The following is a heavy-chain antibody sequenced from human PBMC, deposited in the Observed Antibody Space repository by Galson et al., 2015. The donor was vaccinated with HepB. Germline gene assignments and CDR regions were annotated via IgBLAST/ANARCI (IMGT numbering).Heavy chain of an antibody. J-gene: IGHJ4*02. V-gene: IGHV3-53*01. Sequence: SLRLSCAASGFTFSSYAMHWVRQAPGKGLEWVSVIYSVGDTYYADSVKGRFTISRDNSKNTVYLQMNSLRAEDTAMYYCARGYSKSWYSGLGYWGQGTLVTVSS. D-gene: IGHD5-12*01. CDR1: GFTFSSYA. CDR2: IYSVGDT. CDR3: ARGYSKSWYSGLGY.